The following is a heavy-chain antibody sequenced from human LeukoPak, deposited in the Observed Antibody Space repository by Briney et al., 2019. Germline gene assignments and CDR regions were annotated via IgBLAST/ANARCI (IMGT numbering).Heavy chain of an antibody. CDR2: INSDGSST. J-gene: IGHJ4*02. Sequence: GGSLRLSCAASGFTFSSYWMHWVRQAPGKGLVWVSRINSDGSSTGYADSVKGRFTISRDNAKNTLYLQMNSLRAEDTAVYYCARAMIVVSNQFDYWGQGTLVTVSS. V-gene: IGHV3-74*01. CDR3: ARAMIVVSNQFDY. D-gene: IGHD3-22*01. CDR1: GFTFSSYW.